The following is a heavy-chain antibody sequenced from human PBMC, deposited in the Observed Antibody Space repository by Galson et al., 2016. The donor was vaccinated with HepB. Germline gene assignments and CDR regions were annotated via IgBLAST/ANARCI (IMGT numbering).Heavy chain of an antibody. CDR2: IVPTFGII. Sequence: SVKVSCKATGGTPTTYGVSWVRQAPGQGLEWMGRIVPTFGIIEYARKYQGRVTFTADRSTRTAYMEFSSLTSEDTAVYYCAESPDRDTASNSYQMDVWGQGTTVTVSS. CDR3: AESPDRDTASNSYQMDV. CDR1: GGTPTTYG. D-gene: IGHD5-18*01. V-gene: IGHV1-69*04. J-gene: IGHJ6*02.